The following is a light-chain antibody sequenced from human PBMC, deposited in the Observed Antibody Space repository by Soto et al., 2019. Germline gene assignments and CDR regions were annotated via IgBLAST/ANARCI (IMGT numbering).Light chain of an antibody. CDR1: QSVSSW. CDR3: QQYNSYPLT. CDR2: DAS. J-gene: IGKJ4*01. Sequence: DIQVTQSPSTLSASVGDRVTITCRASQSVSSWLAWYQQKPGKAPKLLIYDASSLESGVPSRFSGSGSGTGFNFTIRRPAADYFATYYCQQYNSYPLTFGGGTKVEIK. V-gene: IGKV1-5*01.